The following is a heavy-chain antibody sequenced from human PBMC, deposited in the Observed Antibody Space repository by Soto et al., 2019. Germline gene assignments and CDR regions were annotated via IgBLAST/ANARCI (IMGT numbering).Heavy chain of an antibody. J-gene: IGHJ6*02. CDR3: ARDSLTPYDFWSGTPILYGMDV. CDR1: GFTFSSYW. CDR2: INSDGSST. V-gene: IGHV3-74*01. Sequence: GGSLRLSCAASGFTFSSYWMHWVRQAPGKGLVRVSRINSDGSSTSYADSVKGRFTISRDNAKNTLYLQMNSLRAEDTAVYYCARDSLTPYDFWSGTPILYGMDVWGQGTTVTVSS. D-gene: IGHD3-3*01.